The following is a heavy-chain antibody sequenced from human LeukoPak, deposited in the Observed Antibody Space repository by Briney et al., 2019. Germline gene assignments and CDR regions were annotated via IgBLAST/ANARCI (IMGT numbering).Heavy chain of an antibody. CDR1: GFTFSSYG. CDR3: AKEASGSYSYYYYYYMDV. CDR2: IRYDGSNK. Sequence: GGSLRLSCAASGFTFSSYGMHWVRQAPGKGLEWVAFIRYDGSNKYYADSVKGRFTISRDNSKNTLYLQTNSLRAEDAAVYYCAKEASGSYSYYYYYYMDVWGKGTTVTVSS. V-gene: IGHV3-30*02. D-gene: IGHD1-26*01. J-gene: IGHJ6*03.